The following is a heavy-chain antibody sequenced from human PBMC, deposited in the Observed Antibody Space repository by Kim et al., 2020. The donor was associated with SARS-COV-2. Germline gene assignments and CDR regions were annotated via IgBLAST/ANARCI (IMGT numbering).Heavy chain of an antibody. V-gene: IGHV5-51*01. CDR1: GYSFTSYW. D-gene: IGHD5-12*01. Sequence: GESLKISCKGSGYSFTSYWIGWVRQMPGKGLEWMGIIYPGDSDTRYSPSFQGQVTISADKSISTAYLQWSSLKASDTAMYYCARQPLDDIVATIPAFDYWGQGTLVTVSS. CDR3: ARQPLDDIVATIPAFDY. J-gene: IGHJ4*02. CDR2: IYPGDSDT.